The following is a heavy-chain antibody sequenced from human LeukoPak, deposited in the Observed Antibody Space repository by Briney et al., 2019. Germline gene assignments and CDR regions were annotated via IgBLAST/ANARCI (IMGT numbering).Heavy chain of an antibody. V-gene: IGHV4-39*01. CDR2: IYYSGST. D-gene: IGHD3-22*01. CDR1: GGSISSSIHY. CDR3: ARRGYYDSNGYYGY. Sequence: SETLSLTCTVSGGSISSSIHYWGWIRQPPGKGLEWIGTIYYSGSTYFNPSLKSRATISVDTPKNQFSLKLSSVTAADTAVYYCARRGYYDSNGYYGYWGQGTLVTVSS. J-gene: IGHJ4*02.